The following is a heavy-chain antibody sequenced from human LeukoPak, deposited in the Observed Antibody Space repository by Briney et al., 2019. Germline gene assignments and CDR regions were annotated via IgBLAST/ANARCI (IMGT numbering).Heavy chain of an antibody. J-gene: IGHJ3*02. CDR3: ARDRRLYCTGGVCYFDAFDI. V-gene: IGHV4-4*07. D-gene: IGHD2-8*02. CDR1: GGSISSYY. Sequence: PSETLSLTCTVSGGSISSYYWSCIRQPAGKGLEWIGRIYTSGSTNYNPSLKSRVTMSVDTSKNQFSLKLSSVTAADRAVYYCARDRRLYCTGGVCYFDAFDIWGQGTMVTVSS. CDR2: IYTSGST.